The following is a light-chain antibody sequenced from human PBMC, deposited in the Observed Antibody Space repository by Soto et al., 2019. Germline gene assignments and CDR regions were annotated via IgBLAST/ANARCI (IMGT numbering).Light chain of an antibody. CDR1: QSVSSN. CDR2: GAS. V-gene: IGKV3-20*01. Sequence: EIVMTQSPATLSVVAGERATLSCRASQSVSSNLAWYQHKPGQAPRLLIYGASNRATGIPDRFSGSGSGTDFTLTISRLEPEDFAVYYCQQCGSSGTFGQGTKVDIK. CDR3: QQCGSSGT. J-gene: IGKJ1*01.